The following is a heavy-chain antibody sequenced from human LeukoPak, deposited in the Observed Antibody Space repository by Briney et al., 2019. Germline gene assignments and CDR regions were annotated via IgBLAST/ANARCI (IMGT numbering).Heavy chain of an antibody. Sequence: GGSLRLSCAASGFTFSSYGMHWVRQAPGKGLEWVAFIRYDGSNKYYADSVKGRFTISRDNSKNTLYLQMNSLRAEDTAVYYCAKDLDYYDSSGYYLLAEYFQHWGQGTLVTVSS. J-gene: IGHJ1*01. CDR1: GFTFSSYG. CDR3: AKDLDYYDSSGYYLLAEYFQH. CDR2: IRYDGSNK. D-gene: IGHD3-22*01. V-gene: IGHV3-30*02.